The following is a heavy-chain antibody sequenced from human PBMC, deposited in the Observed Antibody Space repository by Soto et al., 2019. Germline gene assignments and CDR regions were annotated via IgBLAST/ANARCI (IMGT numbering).Heavy chain of an antibody. Sequence: ASVKVSCKASGGTFTAYYIHWVRQAPGQGLEWMGWINPNSGGTNYEQKFQGWVTMTRDTSISTAYMDLSRLRSDDTAVYYCARGFSGRTFDIWGQGTMVTVSS. CDR3: ARGFSGRTFDI. J-gene: IGHJ3*02. CDR1: GGTFTAYY. CDR2: INPNSGGT. D-gene: IGHD6-19*01. V-gene: IGHV1-2*04.